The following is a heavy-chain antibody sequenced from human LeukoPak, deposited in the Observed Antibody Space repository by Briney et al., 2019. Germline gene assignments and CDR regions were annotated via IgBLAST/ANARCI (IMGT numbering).Heavy chain of an antibody. CDR2: ISADSSTI. J-gene: IGHJ5*02. V-gene: IGHV3-48*04. Sequence: PGGSLRLSCAASGFTFSTYAMNWVRQAPGKGLEWVSYISADSSTIHYADSVKGRFTISGDNARNSLYLQMNSLRAEDTAVYYCARGRLVRTLAALFDPWGQGTLVTVSS. CDR1: GFTFSTYA. CDR3: ARGRLVRTLAALFDP. D-gene: IGHD6-19*01.